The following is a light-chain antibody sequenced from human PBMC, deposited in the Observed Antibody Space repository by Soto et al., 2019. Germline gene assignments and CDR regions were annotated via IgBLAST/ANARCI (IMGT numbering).Light chain of an antibody. J-gene: IGLJ2*01. Sequence: QSVLTQHRSVSGSPGQSVTLSCTGTSSDVGGYHYVSWYQHHPGKAPKIIIYDVNKRPSGVPDRFSGSKSGNTASLTISGLQTEDEADYYCCSYAGSYTLVFGGGTTVNVL. CDR2: DVN. V-gene: IGLV2-11*01. CDR3: CSYAGSYTLV. CDR1: SSDVGGYHY.